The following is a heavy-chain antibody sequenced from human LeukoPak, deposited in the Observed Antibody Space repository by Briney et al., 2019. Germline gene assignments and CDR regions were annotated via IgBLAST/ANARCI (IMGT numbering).Heavy chain of an antibody. CDR3: AKDKTYSGRRGAFDI. Sequence: GGSLRLSCAASGFTFSTYAMAWVRQAPGKGLEWVSAFSNSGETHYADSVKGRFTISRDNAKNSLYLQMNSLRAEDTALYYCAKDKTYSGRRGAFDIWGQGTMVTVSS. CDR1: GFTFSTYA. D-gene: IGHD1-26*01. J-gene: IGHJ3*02. CDR2: FSNSGET. V-gene: IGHV3-23*01.